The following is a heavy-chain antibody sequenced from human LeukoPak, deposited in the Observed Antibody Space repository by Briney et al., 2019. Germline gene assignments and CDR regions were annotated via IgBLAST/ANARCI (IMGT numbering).Heavy chain of an antibody. CDR3: AKDASIAARPASDY. CDR2: ISGSGAGT. CDR1: GFTFSSYA. Sequence: GGSLRLSCAASGFTFSSYAMSWVRQAPGKGLEWVSAISGSGAGTFYADSVRGRFTISRDNTKNTLYLQIDSLRAEDTAIYYCAKDASIAARPASDYWGQGTLVTVSS. V-gene: IGHV3-23*01. D-gene: IGHD6-6*01. J-gene: IGHJ4*02.